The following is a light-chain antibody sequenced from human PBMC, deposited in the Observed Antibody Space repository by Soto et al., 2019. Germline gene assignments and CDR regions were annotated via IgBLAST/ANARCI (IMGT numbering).Light chain of an antibody. V-gene: IGKV3-11*01. CDR1: QSVSSY. CDR2: DAY. Sequence: EIVLTQSPATLSLSPWERATLSCRASQSVSSYLAWYQQKPGQAPRLIIYDAYNRATGIPARFSGSGSGTDFTLTISSLEPEDFAVYYCQQRSNWPPVTCGQGTRLEIK. J-gene: IGKJ5*01. CDR3: QQRSNWPPVT.